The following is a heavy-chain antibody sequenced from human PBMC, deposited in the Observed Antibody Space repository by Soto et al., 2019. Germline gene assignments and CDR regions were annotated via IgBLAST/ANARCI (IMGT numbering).Heavy chain of an antibody. D-gene: IGHD6-13*01. Sequence: VGSLRLSGAASGFIFTGYNMNWVRQAPGKGLEWVSSISSGSSYIYYADSVKGRFTISRDNAKNSLYLQMNTLRAEDTALYYCARRRAAAGTLTFDYWGQGTRVTVSS. CDR1: GFIFTGYN. V-gene: IGHV3-21*01. J-gene: IGHJ4*02. CDR2: ISSGSSYI. CDR3: ARRRAAAGTLTFDY.